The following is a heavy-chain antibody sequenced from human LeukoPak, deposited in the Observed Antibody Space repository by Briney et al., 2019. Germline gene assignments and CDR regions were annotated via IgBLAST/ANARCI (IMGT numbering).Heavy chain of an antibody. V-gene: IGHV3-30*01. J-gene: IGHJ4*02. CDR1: GFTFSSYA. CDR3: ARDVLFWSGYYFDY. CDR2: ISYDGSNK. D-gene: IGHD3-3*01. Sequence: GRSLRLSCAASGFTFSSYAMHWVRQAPGKGLEWVAVISYDGSNKYYADSVKGRFTISRDNSKNTLYLQMNSLRAEDTAVYYCARDVLFWSGYYFDYWGQGTLVTVSS.